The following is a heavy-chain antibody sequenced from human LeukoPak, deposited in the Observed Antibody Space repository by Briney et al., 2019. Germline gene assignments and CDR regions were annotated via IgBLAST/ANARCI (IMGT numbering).Heavy chain of an antibody. CDR1: GFTFSTYD. CDR2: ISDSGGGT. Sequence: GGSLRLSCAASGFTFSTYDMSWVRQAPGKGLEWISTISDSGGGTYYADSVKGRFTISRDNSKNTLYLQMNNLRVEDSDVYYCAKDQARADCSSGSCYPFDFWGQGTLVTVSS. CDR3: AKDQARADCSSGSCYPFDF. J-gene: IGHJ4*02. D-gene: IGHD2-15*01. V-gene: IGHV3-23*01.